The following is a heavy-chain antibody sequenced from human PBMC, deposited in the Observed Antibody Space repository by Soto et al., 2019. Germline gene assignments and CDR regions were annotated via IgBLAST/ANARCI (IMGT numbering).Heavy chain of an antibody. CDR2: IKNKANSYTT. CDR1: GFTFSAHY. D-gene: IGHD1-26*01. Sequence: EVQLVESGGGLVQPGGSLRLSCAASGFTFSAHYMDWVRQAPGKGLEWVGRIKNKANSYTTEYAASVEGRFTISREDSQNSLYLQMNSLKTEGTAVYYCARVSVVGLSGGRYFDYWGQGSQVAVSS. J-gene: IGHJ4*02. V-gene: IGHV3-72*01. CDR3: ARVSVVGLSGGRYFDY.